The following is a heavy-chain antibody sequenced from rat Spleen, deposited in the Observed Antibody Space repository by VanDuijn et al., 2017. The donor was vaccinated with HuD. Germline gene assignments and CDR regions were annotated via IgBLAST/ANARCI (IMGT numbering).Heavy chain of an antibody. CDR1: GFNFNDYW. Sequence: EVKLVESGGGLVQPGRSLKLSCAASGFNFNDYWMGWVRQAPGKGLEWIGEINKDSSTINYNPSLKDKFTISRDNAQNTLYLQMSKLGSEDTAIFYCARGRRSVDYWGQGVMVTVSS. D-gene: IGHD1-11*01. J-gene: IGHJ2*01. CDR2: INKDSSTI. V-gene: IGHV4-2*01. CDR3: ARGRRSVDY.